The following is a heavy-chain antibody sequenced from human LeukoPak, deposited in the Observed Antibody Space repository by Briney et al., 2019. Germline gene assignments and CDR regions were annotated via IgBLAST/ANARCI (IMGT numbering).Heavy chain of an antibody. Sequence: SETLSLTCAVSGGSISSGGYSWSWIRQPPGKGLGGIGSSYHSGSTYYNPSLKSRVTISVNRSKNQFSLKLSSVTAADTAVYYCALGYGGNSPFDYWGQGTLVTVSS. V-gene: IGHV4-30-2*01. J-gene: IGHJ4*02. CDR2: SYHSGST. D-gene: IGHD4-23*01. CDR1: GGSISSGGYS. CDR3: ALGYGGNSPFDY.